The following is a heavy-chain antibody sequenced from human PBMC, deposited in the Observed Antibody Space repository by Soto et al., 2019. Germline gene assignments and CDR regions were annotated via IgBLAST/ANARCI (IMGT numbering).Heavy chain of an antibody. CDR1: GFTVSSNY. J-gene: IGHJ4*02. CDR3: ARDYYDSSGYPSGFDY. CDR2: IYSGGST. V-gene: IGHV3-53*01. Sequence: GGSLRLSCAASGFTVSSNYMSWVRQAPGKGLEWVSVIYSGGSTYYADSVKGRFTISRDNSKNTLYLQMNSLRAEDTAVYYCARDYYDSSGYPSGFDYWGQGTLVTVSS. D-gene: IGHD3-22*01.